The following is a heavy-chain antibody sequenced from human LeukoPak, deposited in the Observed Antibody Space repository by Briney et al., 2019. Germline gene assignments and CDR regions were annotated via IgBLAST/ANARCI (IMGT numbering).Heavy chain of an antibody. CDR2: INPNSGGT. CDR3: ARARAYGDYAIDY. D-gene: IGHD4-17*01. Sequence: ASVKVSCKASGYTFTGYYMHWVRQAPGQGLEWMGWINPNSGGTNYAQKFQGRVTMTTDTSTSTAYMELRSLRSDDTAVYYCARARAYGDYAIDYWGQGTLVTVSS. CDR1: GYTFTGYY. V-gene: IGHV1-2*02. J-gene: IGHJ4*02.